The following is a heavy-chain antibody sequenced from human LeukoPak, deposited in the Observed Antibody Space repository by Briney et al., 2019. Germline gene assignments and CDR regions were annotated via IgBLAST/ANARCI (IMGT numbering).Heavy chain of an antibody. J-gene: IGHJ3*01. CDR1: GFTFSDSA. CDR2: ISFSGANS. V-gene: IGHV3-23*01. Sequence: GGSLRLSCAASGFTFSDSAMSWGRQAPGKGLDWVSLISFSGANSYYADSVKGRFTISRDNSKDTLFLQMNSLRAEDTAIYYCARDIQLSHWGLGTMVTVSS. D-gene: IGHD5-24*01. CDR3: ARDIQLSH.